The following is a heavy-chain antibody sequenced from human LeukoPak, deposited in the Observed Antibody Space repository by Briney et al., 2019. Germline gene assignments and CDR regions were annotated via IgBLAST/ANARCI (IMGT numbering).Heavy chain of an antibody. J-gene: IGHJ5*02. CDR1: GGSISSGSYY. CDR3: ARPIVVVVAATRSLEGFDP. V-gene: IGHV4-61*02. Sequence: PSETLSLTCTVSGGSISSGSYYWSWIRQPAGRGLEWIGRIYTSGSTNYNPSLKSRVTISVDTSKNQFSLKLSSVTAADTAVYYCARPIVVVVAATRSLEGFDPWGQGTLVTVSS. CDR2: IYTSGST. D-gene: IGHD2-15*01.